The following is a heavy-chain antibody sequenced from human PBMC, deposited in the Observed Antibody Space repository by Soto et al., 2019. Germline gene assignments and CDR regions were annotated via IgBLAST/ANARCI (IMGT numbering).Heavy chain of an antibody. V-gene: IGHV4-39*01. D-gene: IGHD3-22*01. CDR2: IYYSGYT. CDR1: GGSISSSSYY. CDR3: ARQASGYYYGWFDP. Sequence: SETLSLTCTVSGGSISSSSYYWGWIRQPPGKGLEWIGSIYYSGYTYYNPSLKSRVTISVDTSKNQFSLKLSSVTAADTAVYYCARQASGYYYGWFDPWGQGTLVTVSS. J-gene: IGHJ5*02.